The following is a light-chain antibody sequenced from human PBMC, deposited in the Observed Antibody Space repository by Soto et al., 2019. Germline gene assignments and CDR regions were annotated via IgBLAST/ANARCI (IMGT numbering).Light chain of an antibody. Sequence: QSVLTQPRSVSGSPGQSVTISCTGTSSDVGGYNYVSWYQQHPGKAPKLMIYDVSNRPSGVPDRFSGSKSGNTASLTISGLQAEDEADHYCCSYAGSYTGVFGGGTKLTVL. J-gene: IGLJ2*01. CDR2: DVS. V-gene: IGLV2-11*01. CDR1: SSDVGGYNY. CDR3: CSYAGSYTGV.